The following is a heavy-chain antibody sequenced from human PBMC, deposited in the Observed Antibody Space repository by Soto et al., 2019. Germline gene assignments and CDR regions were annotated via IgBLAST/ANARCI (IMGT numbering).Heavy chain of an antibody. D-gene: IGHD5-12*01. J-gene: IGHJ4*02. V-gene: IGHV3-21*01. CDR1: GFTFSSYS. Sequence: EVQLVESGGGLVKPGGSLRLSCAASGFTFSSYSMNWVRQAPGKGLEWVSSISSSSSYIYYADSVKGRFTISSDNAKNSLYLQMNSLRAEDTAVYYCASDRGYSGDGYDYWGQGTLVTVSS. CDR2: ISSSSSYI. CDR3: ASDRGYSGDGYDY.